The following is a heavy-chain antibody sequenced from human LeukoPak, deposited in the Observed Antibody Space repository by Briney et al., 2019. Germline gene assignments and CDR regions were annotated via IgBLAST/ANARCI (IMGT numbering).Heavy chain of an antibody. J-gene: IGHJ4*02. V-gene: IGHV3-21*01. Sequence: GGSLRLSCAASGFTFSTYSMDWVRQAPGKVLEWDSSISSSSRYIYYADSVKGRFTIFRDNAKNSLYLQMNSLRAEDTAVYYCAMEGYSGNYPAYWGQGTLVTVSS. CDR1: GFTFSTYS. CDR3: AMEGYSGNYPAY. CDR2: ISSSSRYI. D-gene: IGHD1-26*01.